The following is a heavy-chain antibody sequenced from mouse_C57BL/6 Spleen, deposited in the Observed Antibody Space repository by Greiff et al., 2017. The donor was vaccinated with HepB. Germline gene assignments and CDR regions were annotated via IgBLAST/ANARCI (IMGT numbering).Heavy chain of an antibody. D-gene: IGHD2-5*01. Sequence: QVQLQQPGAELVRPGTSVKLSCKASGYTFTSYWMHWVKQRPGQGLEWIGVIVPSDSYTNYNQKFKGKATLTVDTSSSTAYMQLSSLTSEDSAVYYCARDYSNYFDYWGQGTTLTVSS. CDR1: GYTFTSYW. V-gene: IGHV1-59*01. CDR3: ARDYSNYFDY. J-gene: IGHJ2*01. CDR2: IVPSDSYT.